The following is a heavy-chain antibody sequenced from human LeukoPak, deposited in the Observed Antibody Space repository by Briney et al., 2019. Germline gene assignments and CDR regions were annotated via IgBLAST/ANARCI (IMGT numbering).Heavy chain of an antibody. Sequence: GGSLRLSCAASGFTFSSYEMNWVRQAPGKGLEWVSYISSSGSSIYYADSVKGRFTISRDNAKNSLYLQMNSLRAEDTAVYYCARDPRCSSMSCYRSSFYGMDVWGEGTTVTVSS. J-gene: IGHJ6*04. D-gene: IGHD2-2*01. CDR2: ISSSGSSI. CDR3: ARDPRCSSMSCYRSSFYGMDV. CDR1: GFTFSSYE. V-gene: IGHV3-48*03.